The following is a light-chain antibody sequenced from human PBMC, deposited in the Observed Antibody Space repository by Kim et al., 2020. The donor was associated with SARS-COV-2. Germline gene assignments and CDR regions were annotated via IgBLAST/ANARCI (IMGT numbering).Light chain of an antibody. CDR3: QQSGSLPYT. CDR2: AAS. CDR1: ESVTSSL. V-gene: IGKV3-20*01. Sequence: EIVLTQSPGSLSLSPGERATLSCRASESVTSSLLAWFQQKPGQAPRLLIYAASSRATGIPDRFSGSGSGTDFTLTITRLEPEDFAVYYCQQSGSLPYTFGQGTKLEI. J-gene: IGKJ2*01.